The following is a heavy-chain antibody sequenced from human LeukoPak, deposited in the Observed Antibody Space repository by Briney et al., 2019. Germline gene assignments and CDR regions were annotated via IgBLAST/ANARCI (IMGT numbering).Heavy chain of an antibody. CDR2: ISGSGGST. CDR1: GFTFSSSA. J-gene: IGHJ4*02. V-gene: IGHV3-23*01. D-gene: IGHD6-19*01. Sequence: QPGGSLRLSCAASGFTFSSSAMSWVRQAPGKGLEWVSAISGSGGSTYYADSVKGRFTISRDNSKNTLYLQMNSLRAEDTAVYYCAKDIAVAGKVDYWGQGTLVTVSS. CDR3: AKDIAVAGKVDY.